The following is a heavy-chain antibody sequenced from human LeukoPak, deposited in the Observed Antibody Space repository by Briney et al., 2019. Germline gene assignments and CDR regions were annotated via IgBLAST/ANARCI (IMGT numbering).Heavy chain of an antibody. CDR3: VRDRPHNWFDP. CDR1: GGTFSSYA. Sequence: VSVKVSCKASGGTFSSYAISWVRQAPGQGLEWMGLIKPDSGDTNYAQNFRGRVTMTRDTSITTAYMELNRLTSDDTAVYYCVRDRPHNWFDPWGQGTLVTVSS. J-gene: IGHJ5*02. V-gene: IGHV1-2*02. CDR2: IKPDSGDT.